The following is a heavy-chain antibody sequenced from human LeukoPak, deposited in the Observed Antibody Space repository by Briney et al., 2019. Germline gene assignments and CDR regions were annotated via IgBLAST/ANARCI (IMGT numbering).Heavy chain of an antibody. V-gene: IGHV3-11*04. CDR1: GFTFSDYY. CDR3: ARVREGYDFWSGYFDY. D-gene: IGHD3-3*01. Sequence: GGSLRLSCAASGFTFSDYYMSWIRQAPGKGLEWVSYISSSGSTIYYADSVKGRFTISRDNAKNSLYLQMNSLRAEDTAVYYCARVREGYDFWSGYFDYWGQGTLVTVSS. J-gene: IGHJ4*02. CDR2: ISSSGSTI.